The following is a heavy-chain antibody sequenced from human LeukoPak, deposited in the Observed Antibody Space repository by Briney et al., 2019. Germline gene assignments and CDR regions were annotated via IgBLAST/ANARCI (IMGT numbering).Heavy chain of an antibody. Sequence: ASVKVSCKASGYTFTAYYMHWVRQAPGQGLEWMGWINPNSGGTNYAQKFQGRVTMTRDTSISTAYMELSRLRSDDTAVYYCAREGGITGTTPGLYYYYYMDVWGKGTTVTVSS. CDR2: INPNSGGT. V-gene: IGHV1-2*02. D-gene: IGHD1-14*01. CDR1: GYTFTAYY. CDR3: AREGGITGTTPGLYYYYYMDV. J-gene: IGHJ6*03.